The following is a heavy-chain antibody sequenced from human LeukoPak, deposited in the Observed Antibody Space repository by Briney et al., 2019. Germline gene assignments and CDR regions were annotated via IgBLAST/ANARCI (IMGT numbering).Heavy chain of an antibody. CDR3: AAQRWLQF. Sequence: SETLSLTCTVSGDSLSSYYWSWIRQPPGKGLERIGHIYYTGITNYNPSLRSRVTISVDTPKSQFSLNVSSLTAADTAVYYCAAQRWLQFWGQGTQVTVSS. D-gene: IGHD5-24*01. CDR1: GDSLSSYY. CDR2: IYYTGIT. J-gene: IGHJ4*02. V-gene: IGHV4-59*08.